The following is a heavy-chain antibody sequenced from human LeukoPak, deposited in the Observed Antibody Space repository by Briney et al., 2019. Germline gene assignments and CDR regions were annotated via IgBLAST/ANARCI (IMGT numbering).Heavy chain of an antibody. J-gene: IGHJ5*02. D-gene: IGHD2-2*01. CDR1: GGTFSSYA. CDR2: IIPILGIT. V-gene: IGHV1-69*04. CDR3: ARDNDYQLLASWFDP. Sequence: ASVKVSCKASGGTFSSYAISWARQAPGQGLEWMGRIIPILGITTYAQKFQGRVTISADKSTTTAYMELSSLRSEDTAVYFCARDNDYQLLASWFDPWGQGTLVTVSS.